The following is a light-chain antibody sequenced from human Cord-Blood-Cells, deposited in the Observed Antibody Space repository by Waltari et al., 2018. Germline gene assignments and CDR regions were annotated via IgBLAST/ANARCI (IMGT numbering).Light chain of an antibody. CDR2: RNN. CDR1: SSNIGSNY. J-gene: IGLJ2*01. Sequence: QSVLTQPPSASGTPGQRVTISCSGSSSNIGSNYVYWYQQLPGTAPKLLIYRNNQWPSGVPDRFSGSKSGTSASLAISGLRSEYEADYYCAAWDDSLSGPVFGGGTKLTVL. CDR3: AAWDDSLSGPV. V-gene: IGLV1-47*01.